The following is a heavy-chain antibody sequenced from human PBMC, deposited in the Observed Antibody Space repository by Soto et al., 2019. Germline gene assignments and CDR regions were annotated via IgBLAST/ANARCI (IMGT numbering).Heavy chain of an antibody. CDR3: ARDWDYYYGMDV. CDR1: GGTFSSYA. D-gene: IGHD3-16*01. J-gene: IGHJ6*02. V-gene: IGHV1-69*13. CDR2: IIPIFGTA. Sequence: ASVKVSCKASGGTFSSYAISWVRQAPGQGLEWMGGIIPIFGTANYAQKFQGRVTITADESTSTAYMELSSLRSEDTAVYYCARDWDYYYGMDVWGQGTTVTVSS.